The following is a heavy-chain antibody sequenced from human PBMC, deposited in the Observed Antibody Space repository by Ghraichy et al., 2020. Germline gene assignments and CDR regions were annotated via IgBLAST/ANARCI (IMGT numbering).Heavy chain of an antibody. CDR3: ARDGVLRGVVVPAAWGRMDYYYGMDV. V-gene: IGHV1-69*13. J-gene: IGHJ6*02. Sequence: SVKVSCKASGGTFSSYAISWVRQAPGQGLEWMGGIIPIFGTANYAQKFQGRVTITADESTSTAYMELSSLRSEDTAVYYCARDGVLRGVVVPAAWGRMDYYYGMDVWGQGTTVTVSS. CDR1: GGTFSSYA. CDR2: IIPIFGTA. D-gene: IGHD2-2*01.